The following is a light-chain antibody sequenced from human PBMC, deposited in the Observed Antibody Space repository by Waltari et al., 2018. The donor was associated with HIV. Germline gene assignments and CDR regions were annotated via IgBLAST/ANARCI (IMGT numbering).Light chain of an antibody. V-gene: IGLV2-23*02. CDR3: CSYAGSSTYVV. J-gene: IGLJ2*01. CDR1: TRDVGSYNI. Sequence: QSALTQPASVSGSPGQSITISCTGTTRDVGSYNIVSWYQQHPGKAPKLMIYEVSKRPSGVSNRFSGSKSGNTASLTISGLQAEDEADYYCCSYAGSSTYVVFGGGTKLTVL. CDR2: EVS.